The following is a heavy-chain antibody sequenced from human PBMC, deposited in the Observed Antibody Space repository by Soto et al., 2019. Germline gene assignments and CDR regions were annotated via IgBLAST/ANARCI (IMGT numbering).Heavy chain of an antibody. CDR2: ISAYNGNT. CDR3: ARGRAPYYFDY. Sequence: ASVKVSCKASGYTFTSYGISWLRQAHGQGLEWMGWISAYNGNTNYAQKLQGRVTMTTDTSASTAYMELSSLRSEDMALYYCARGRAPYYFDYWGQGTLVTVSS. J-gene: IGHJ4*02. V-gene: IGHV1-18*03. CDR1: GYTFTSYG.